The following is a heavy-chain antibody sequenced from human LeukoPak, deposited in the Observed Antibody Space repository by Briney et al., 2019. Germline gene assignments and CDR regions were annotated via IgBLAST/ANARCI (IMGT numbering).Heavy chain of an antibody. V-gene: IGHV1-58*01. J-gene: IGHJ4*02. CDR1: GFTFTSSA. CDR3: ARGRRSVYCGGDCYYYFDY. Sequence: SVKVSCKASGFTFTSSAVQWVRQARGQRLEWIGWIVVGSGNTNYAQKFQERVTITRDMSTSTAYMELSSLGSEDTAVYYCARGRRSVYCGGDCYYYFDYWGQGTLVTVSS. D-gene: IGHD2-21*02. CDR2: IVVGSGNT.